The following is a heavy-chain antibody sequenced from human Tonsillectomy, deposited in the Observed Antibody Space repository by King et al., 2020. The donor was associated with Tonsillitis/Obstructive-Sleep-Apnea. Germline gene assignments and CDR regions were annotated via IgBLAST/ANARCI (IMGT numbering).Heavy chain of an antibody. V-gene: IGHV3-30*04. CDR2: ISFDGSNK. D-gene: IGHD1-26*01. Sequence: VQLVESGGGVVQPGRSLRLSCVVSGFTFSSYAMHWVRPAPGKGLEWVAVISFDGSNKYYADSVKGRLIISRDNSKNTLYLQMNSLRTEDTAVYYCARDGSGSYYIGSDYWGQGTLVTVSS. CDR3: ARDGSGSYYIGSDY. CDR1: GFTFSSYA. J-gene: IGHJ4*02.